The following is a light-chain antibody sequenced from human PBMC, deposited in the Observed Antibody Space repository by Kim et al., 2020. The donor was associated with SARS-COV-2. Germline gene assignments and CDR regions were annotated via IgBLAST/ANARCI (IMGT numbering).Light chain of an antibody. CDR2: DND. V-gene: IGLV1-51*01. CDR3: GAWDSSLSVWL. Sequence: GQKVTISCSGNSSNIGKNFIFWYQQVPGTAPKLLIYDNDKRPSGIPDRFSGSKSGTSATLGITGLQTGDEADYYCGAWDSSLSVWLFGGGTQLTVL. J-gene: IGLJ3*02. CDR1: SSNIGKNF.